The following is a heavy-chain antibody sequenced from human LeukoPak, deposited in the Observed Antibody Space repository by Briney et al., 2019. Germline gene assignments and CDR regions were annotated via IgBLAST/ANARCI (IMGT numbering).Heavy chain of an antibody. Sequence: SETLSLTCTVSGGSIYSTSFYWGWIRQPPGKGLEWIGSMYYDASTYYNPSLKSRVNISVDTSKNHFSLKLTSVTAADTAVYFCARRSDSGSDDGEDYFDYWGQGTLVTVSS. CDR3: ARRSDSGSDDGEDYFDY. J-gene: IGHJ4*02. CDR1: GGSIYSTSFY. CDR2: MYYDAST. V-gene: IGHV4-39*02. D-gene: IGHD1-26*01.